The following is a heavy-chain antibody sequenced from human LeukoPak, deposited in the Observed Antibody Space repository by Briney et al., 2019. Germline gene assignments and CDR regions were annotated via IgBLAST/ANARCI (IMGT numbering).Heavy chain of an antibody. CDR2: SYYSGST. Sequence: SEALFLTCSVPGGSISSSSYYWGWIRQPPGKGLEWIRRSYYSGSTDYNPYLKSRVTIALDPSKNQFSLKVSSGTAAVTACDYCAREGYSGYDYYYYYMDVWGKGTTVTVSS. CDR1: GGSISSSSYY. V-gene: IGHV4-39*02. CDR3: AREGYSGYDYYYYYMDV. J-gene: IGHJ6*03. D-gene: IGHD5-12*01.